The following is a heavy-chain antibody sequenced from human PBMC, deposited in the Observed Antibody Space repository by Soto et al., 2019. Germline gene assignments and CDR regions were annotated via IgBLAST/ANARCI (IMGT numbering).Heavy chain of an antibody. V-gene: IGHV4-39*01. D-gene: IGHD3-3*01. J-gene: IGHJ5*02. Sequence: SGTLDLTCTVSRGSVCSGKYFWRWIRQPPGKGLGWIGSIYYSGSTYYNPSLKSRVTISVDTSKNQFSLKLSSVTAADTAVYYCARRYDFWSGYYINWFDPWGQGTLVTVSS. CDR3: ARRYDFWSGYYINWFDP. CDR2: IYYSGST. CDR1: RGSVCSGKYF.